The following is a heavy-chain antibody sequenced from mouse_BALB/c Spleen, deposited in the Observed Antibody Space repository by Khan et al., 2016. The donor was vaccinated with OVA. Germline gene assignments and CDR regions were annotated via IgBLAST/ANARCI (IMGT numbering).Heavy chain of an antibody. Sequence: EVELVESGGDLVKPEGSLKLSCAASGFTFSTYGMSWVRQTPDKRLEWVATISSGGSYNYYPASVQGRFTISRDNAKNTLYLQMSSLKAEDTAMFYCARLAYYYDREGFAYWGQGTLVTVSA. CDR1: GFTFSTYG. CDR2: ISSGGSYN. D-gene: IGHD1-1*01. J-gene: IGHJ3*01. CDR3: ARLAYYYDREGFAY. V-gene: IGHV5-6*01.